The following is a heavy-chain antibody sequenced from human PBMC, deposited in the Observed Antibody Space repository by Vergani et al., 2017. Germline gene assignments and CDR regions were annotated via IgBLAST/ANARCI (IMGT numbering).Heavy chain of an antibody. CDR3: AREHNQRASAQYNWFDP. V-gene: IGHV4-30-2*01. CDR2: IYHSGST. J-gene: IGHJ5*02. Sequence: QLQLQESGSGLVKPSQTLSLTCAVSGGSISSGGYSWSWLRQPPGKGLEWIGYIYHSGSTYYNPSLKSRVTISVDRSKNQFSLKLSSVTAADTAVYYCAREHNQRASAQYNWFDPWGQGTLVTVSS. CDR1: GGSISSGGYS. D-gene: IGHD1-14*01.